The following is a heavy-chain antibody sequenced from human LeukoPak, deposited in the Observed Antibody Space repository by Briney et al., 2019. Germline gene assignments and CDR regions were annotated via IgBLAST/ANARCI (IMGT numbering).Heavy chain of an antibody. CDR3: AKTGSGSYYGLDY. D-gene: IGHD3-10*01. CDR1: GFTFSSYG. CDR2: ISYDGSNK. V-gene: IGHV3-30*18. Sequence: GGSLRLSCAASGFTFSSYGMHWVRQAPGKGLEWVAVISYDGSNKYYADSVKGRFTISRDNSKNTLYLQMNSLRAEDTAVYYCAKTGSGSYYGLDYWGQGTLVTVSS. J-gene: IGHJ4*02.